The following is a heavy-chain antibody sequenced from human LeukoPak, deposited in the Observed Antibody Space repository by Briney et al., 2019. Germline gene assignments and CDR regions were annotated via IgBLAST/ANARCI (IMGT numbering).Heavy chain of an antibody. CDR2: IYYSGST. V-gene: IGHV4-59*08. CDR3: ARVTSIAAADYGMDV. J-gene: IGHJ6*02. CDR1: GGSISSYY. D-gene: IGHD6-13*01. Sequence: SSETLSLTCTVSGGSISSYYWSWIRQPPGKGLEWIGYIYYSGSTNYNPSLKSRVTISVDTSKNQFSLKLSSVTAADTAVYYCARVTSIAAADYGMDVWGQGTTVTVSS.